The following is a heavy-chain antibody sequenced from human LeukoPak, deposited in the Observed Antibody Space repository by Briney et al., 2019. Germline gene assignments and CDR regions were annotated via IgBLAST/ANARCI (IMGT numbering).Heavy chain of an antibody. D-gene: IGHD6-19*01. J-gene: IGHJ5*02. CDR3: VRDNSGWFDP. V-gene: IGHV3-7*03. Sequence: GGSLRLSCAVSGFTFSNFWMSWVRQAPGKGLEWVANIKQDGSEKYYVDSVKGRFTTSRDNAKNSLYLQMNSLRAEDTAVYYCVRDNSGWFDPWGQGTLVTVSS. CDR1: GFTFSNFW. CDR2: IKQDGSEK.